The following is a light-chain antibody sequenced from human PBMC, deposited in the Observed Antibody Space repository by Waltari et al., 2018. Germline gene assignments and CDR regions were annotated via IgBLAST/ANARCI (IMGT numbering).Light chain of an antibody. CDR3: HKYTSAPF. J-gene: IGKJ4*01. CDR1: QDIGNS. CDR2: AAS. V-gene: IGKV1-27*01. Sequence: DIQMTQSPSSLSASVGDRVTITCRASQDIGNSLAWNHQKPGKVLNHLISAASTLQSGVPSRFSGSGSGTDFTLTISSLQPEDVATYYCHKYTSAPFFGGGTKVEI.